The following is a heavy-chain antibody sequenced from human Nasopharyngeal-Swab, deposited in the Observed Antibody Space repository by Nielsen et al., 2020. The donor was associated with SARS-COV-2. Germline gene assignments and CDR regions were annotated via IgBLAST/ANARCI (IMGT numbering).Heavy chain of an antibody. CDR2: ISWNSGSI. CDR3: AKGGRIAMIEDF. Sequence: SLKTSCAASGFTLSSYWMSWVRQAPGKGLEWVSGISWNSGSITYADSVKGRFTISRDNAKNFLYLQMNSLRAEDTALYYCAKGGRIAMIEDFWGQGTMVTVSS. CDR1: GFTLSSYW. D-gene: IGHD3-22*01. V-gene: IGHV3-9*01. J-gene: IGHJ3*01.